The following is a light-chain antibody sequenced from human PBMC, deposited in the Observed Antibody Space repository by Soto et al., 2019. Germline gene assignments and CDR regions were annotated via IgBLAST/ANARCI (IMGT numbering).Light chain of an antibody. V-gene: IGKV1-8*01. Sequence: AIRMTQSPSSLSASTGDRVTITCRASQGISSYLAWYQQKPGKAPKLLIYAASTLQSGVPSRFSCSGSGTDLTLTISCLQSEDFATYYCQQYYSYPRTFGQGTKLEIK. J-gene: IGKJ2*02. CDR1: QGISSY. CDR2: AAS. CDR3: QQYYSYPRT.